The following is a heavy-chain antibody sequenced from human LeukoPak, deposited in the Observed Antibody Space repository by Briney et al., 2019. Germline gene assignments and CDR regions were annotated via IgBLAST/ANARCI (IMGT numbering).Heavy chain of an antibody. CDR3: ARYAFEI. J-gene: IGHJ3*02. Sequence: GGSLRHSCAPSGFTLSSYIMNCVRPAPGKGVEWVSCICNIDSYIHYAHSVKSRFTISRDKAKKSLYLQMYILRAEDTALYCSARYAFEIWGEGEMVTVSS. CDR1: GFTLSSYI. CDR2: ICNIDSYI. V-gene: IGHV3-21*01.